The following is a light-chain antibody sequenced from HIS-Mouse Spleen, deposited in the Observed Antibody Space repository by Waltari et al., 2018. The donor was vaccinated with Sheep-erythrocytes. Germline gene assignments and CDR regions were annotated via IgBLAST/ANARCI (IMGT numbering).Light chain of an antibody. J-gene: IGLJ3*02. V-gene: IGLV2-23*01. Sequence: QSALTQPASVSGSPGQSITISCTGTSSDVGSYNLVSWYHQHPGKAPKLMIYEGSKRPSGVSNRFSGSKSGNTASLTLSGLQAEDEADYYCCSYAGSSTPWVFGGGTKLTVL. CDR2: EGS. CDR3: CSYAGSSTPWV. CDR1: SSDVGSYNL.